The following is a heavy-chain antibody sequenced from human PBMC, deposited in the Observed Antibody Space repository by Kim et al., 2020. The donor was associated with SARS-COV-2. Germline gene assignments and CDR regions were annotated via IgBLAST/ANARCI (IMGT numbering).Heavy chain of an antibody. CDR3: ARIRYAAVAGGVEP. Sequence: SETLSLTCTVSGGSISSVNDFWGWIRQPPGKALEWIGTVYYSGKTYFNPSLKSRVTLSVDTSKNQFSLKVRYVTAADTAVYFCARIRYAAVAGGVEPWGQGTLVTVSS. V-gene: IGHV4-39*07. J-gene: IGHJ5*02. CDR1: GGSISSVNDF. D-gene: IGHD6-25*01. CDR2: VYYSGKT.